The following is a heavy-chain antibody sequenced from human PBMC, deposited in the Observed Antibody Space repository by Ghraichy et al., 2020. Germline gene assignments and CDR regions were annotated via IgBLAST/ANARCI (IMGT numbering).Heavy chain of an antibody. V-gene: IGHV4-34*01. CDR3: ARFDSSGYYYFDY. J-gene: IGHJ4*02. D-gene: IGHD3-22*01. Sequence: GSLRLSCAVYGGSFSGYYWSWIRQPPGKGLEWIGEINHSGSTNYNPSLKSRVTISVDTSKNQFSLKLSSVTAADTAVYYCARFDSSGYYYFDYWGQGTLVTVSS. CDR1: GGSFSGYY. CDR2: INHSGST.